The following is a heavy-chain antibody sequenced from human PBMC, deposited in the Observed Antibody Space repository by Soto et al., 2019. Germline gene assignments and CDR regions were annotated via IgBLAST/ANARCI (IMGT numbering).Heavy chain of an antibody. CDR1: GGSISSGGYY. CDR2: IYYSGST. J-gene: IGHJ6*02. Sequence: SETLSLTCTVSGGSISSGGYYWSWIRQHPGKGLEWIGYIYYSGSTYYNPSLKSRVTISVDTSKNQFSLKLSSVTAADTAVYYCARGQVMVRGPRYYGMDVWGQGTTVT. CDR3: ARGQVMVRGPRYYGMDV. D-gene: IGHD3-10*01. V-gene: IGHV4-31*03.